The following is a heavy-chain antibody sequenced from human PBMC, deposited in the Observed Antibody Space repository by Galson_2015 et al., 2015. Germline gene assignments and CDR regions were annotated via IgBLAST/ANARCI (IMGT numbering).Heavy chain of an antibody. Sequence: SLRLSCAASGYTFRSYAMHWVRQAPGTGLEWVAVISYDGNDKYYADSVKGRFTISRDNSKNTLYLQMNSLRAEDTAIYYCARPMTTVTKFDAWGQGTLGTVS. V-gene: IGHV3-30*01. J-gene: IGHJ4*02. CDR1: GYTFRSYA. CDR3: ARPMTTVTKFDA. D-gene: IGHD4-11*01. CDR2: ISYDGNDK.